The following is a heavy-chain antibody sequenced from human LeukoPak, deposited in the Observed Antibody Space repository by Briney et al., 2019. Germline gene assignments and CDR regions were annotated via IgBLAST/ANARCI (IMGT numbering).Heavy chain of an antibody. Sequence: PSETLSLTCTVSGDSMRSFYWSFIRQPAGKGLEWIGRIHTSGTTWYNASLKSRVAMSVDTSKNQFSLRLTSVTAADTAVYYCARDPTMVRDYYYYGMDVWGQGTTVTVSS. CDR1: GDSMRSFY. CDR2: IHTSGTT. J-gene: IGHJ6*02. V-gene: IGHV4-4*07. CDR3: ARDPTMVRDYYYYGMDV. D-gene: IGHD3-10*01.